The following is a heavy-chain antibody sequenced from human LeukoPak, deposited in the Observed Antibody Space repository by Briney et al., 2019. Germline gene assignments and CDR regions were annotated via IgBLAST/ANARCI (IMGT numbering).Heavy chain of an antibody. CDR1: GGSISSYY. Sequence: PSETLSLTCTLSGGSISSYYWSWIRQPPGKGLEWIGYIYYSGSTNYNPSLKSRVTISVDTSKNQFSLKLSSVTAADTAVYYCARDGAPTYYYDSSGSNRFDPWGQGTLVTVSS. V-gene: IGHV4-59*01. CDR2: IYYSGST. J-gene: IGHJ5*02. CDR3: ARDGAPTYYYDSSGSNRFDP. D-gene: IGHD3-22*01.